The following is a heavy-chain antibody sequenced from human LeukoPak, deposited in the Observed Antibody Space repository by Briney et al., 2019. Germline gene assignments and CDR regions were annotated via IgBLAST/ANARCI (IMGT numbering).Heavy chain of an antibody. CDR2: IRYDGSNK. Sequence: PGGSLRLSCAASGFTVSNKYMTWDRQAPGKGLEWVAFIRYDGSNKYYADSVKGRFTISRDNSKNTLYLQMNSLRAEDTAVYYCAKDAVSGWYGAYYFDYWGQGTLVTVSS. CDR1: GFTVSNKY. CDR3: AKDAVSGWYGAYYFDY. J-gene: IGHJ4*02. D-gene: IGHD6-19*01. V-gene: IGHV3-30*02.